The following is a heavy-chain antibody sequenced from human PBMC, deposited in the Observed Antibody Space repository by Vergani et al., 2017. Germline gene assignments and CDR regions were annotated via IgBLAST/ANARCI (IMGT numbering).Heavy chain of an antibody. J-gene: IGHJ5*02. CDR2: IGTAGDT. D-gene: IGHD6-19*01. CDR3: AKSGIAVAGSRNNWFDP. CDR1: GFTFSSYD. Sequence: EVQLVESGGGLVQPGGSLRLSCAASGFTFSSYDMHWVRQATGKGLEWVSAIGTAGDTYYPGSVKGRFTISRDNSKNTLYLQMNSLRAEDTAVYYCAKSGIAVAGSRNNWFDPWGQGTLVTVSS. V-gene: IGHV3-13*01.